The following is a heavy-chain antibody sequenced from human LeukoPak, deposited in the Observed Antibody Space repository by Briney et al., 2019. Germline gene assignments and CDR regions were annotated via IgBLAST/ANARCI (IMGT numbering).Heavy chain of an antibody. CDR1: GYTFTSYG. Sequence: ALVKVSCKASGYTFTSYGISWVRQAPGQGLEWMGWISAYNGNTNYAQRLQGRVTMTTDTSTSTAYMELRSLRSDDTAVYYCARGPGGAAAGAFDYWGQGTLVTVSS. CDR3: ARGPGGAAAGAFDY. D-gene: IGHD6-13*01. CDR2: ISAYNGNT. J-gene: IGHJ4*02. V-gene: IGHV1-18*01.